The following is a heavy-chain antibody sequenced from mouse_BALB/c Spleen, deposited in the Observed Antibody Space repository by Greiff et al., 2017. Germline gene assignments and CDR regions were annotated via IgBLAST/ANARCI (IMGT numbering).Heavy chain of an antibody. J-gene: IGHJ2*01. Sequence: QVQLKESGAELAKPGASVKMSCKASGYTFTSYWMHWVKQRPGQGLEWIGYINPSTGYTEYNQKFKDKATLTADKSSSTAYMQLSSLTSEDSAVYYCAIKYYFDYWGQGTTLTVSS. D-gene: IGHD1-3*01. CDR2: INPSTGYT. CDR1: GYTFTSYW. V-gene: IGHV1-7*01. CDR3: AIKYYFDY.